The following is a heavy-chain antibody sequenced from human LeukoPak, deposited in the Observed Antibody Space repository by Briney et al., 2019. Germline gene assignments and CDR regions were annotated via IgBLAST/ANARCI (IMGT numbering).Heavy chain of an antibody. CDR1: GGSIRSYL. V-gene: IGHV4-59*01. CDR3: GRGSRYSYALTGGLDY. Sequence: SETLSLTRTLSGGSIRSYLWSCIRQPPRKGLEWMGYIYYSSSSNYNPSLKSRVTISVDTSKNHFSLQLSSVTAADAAVYYCGRGSRYSYALTGGLDYWGQGTLVTVSS. CDR2: IYYSSSS. D-gene: IGHD5-18*01. J-gene: IGHJ4*02.